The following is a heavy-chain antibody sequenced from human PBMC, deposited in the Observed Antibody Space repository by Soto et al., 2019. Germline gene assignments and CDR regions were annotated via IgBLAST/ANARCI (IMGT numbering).Heavy chain of an antibody. D-gene: IGHD2-15*01. CDR3: ARDRCYDGTCYSASDS. J-gene: IGHJ5*01. CDR2: ISTTSFTI. CDR1: GFSFSTYN. Sequence: GGSLRLSCAASGFSFSTYNMDWVRQAPGKRPEWIAYISTTSFTIYYADSVKGRFTISRDNDRNSLYLEMNSQRDEDTAVYYCARDRCYDGTCYSASDSWGQGTLVTVSS. V-gene: IGHV3-48*02.